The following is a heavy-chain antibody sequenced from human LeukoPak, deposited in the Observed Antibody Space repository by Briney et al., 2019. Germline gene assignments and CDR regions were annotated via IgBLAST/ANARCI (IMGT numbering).Heavy chain of an antibody. D-gene: IGHD3-3*02. CDR1: GYTFTGYY. CDR3: ARGLAQYYYYYYYMDV. V-gene: IGHV1-2*02. CDR2: INPNSGGT. Sequence: ASVKVSCKASGYTFTGYYMHWVRQAPGQGLEWMGWINPNSGGTNYAQKFQGRVTMTRDTSTSTVYMELSSLRSEDTAVYYCARGLAQYYYYYYYMDVWGKGTTVTVSS. J-gene: IGHJ6*03.